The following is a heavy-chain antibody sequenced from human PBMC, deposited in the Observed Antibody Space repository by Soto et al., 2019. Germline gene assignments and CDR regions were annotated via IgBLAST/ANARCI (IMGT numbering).Heavy chain of an antibody. CDR3: TTTPHCTNGVCYTYLYYGMDV. V-gene: IGHV3-15*01. CDR1: GFTFSNAW. J-gene: IGHJ6*02. CDR2: IKSKTDGGTT. Sequence: GGSLRLSCAASGFTFSNAWMSWVRQAPGKGLEWVGRIKSKTDGGTTDYAAPVKGRFTISRDDSKNTLYLQMNSLKTEDTAVYYCTTTPHCTNGVCYTYLYYGMDVWGQGTTVTVSS. D-gene: IGHD2-8*01.